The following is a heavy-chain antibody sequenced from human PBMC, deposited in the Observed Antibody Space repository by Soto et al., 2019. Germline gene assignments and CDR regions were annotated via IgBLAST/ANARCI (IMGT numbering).Heavy chain of an antibody. CDR2: ISYDGSNK. V-gene: IGHV3-30*18. CDR1: GFTFSSYG. J-gene: IGHJ6*02. Sequence: GGSLRLSCAASGFTFSSYGMHWVRQAPGKGLEWVAVISYDGSNKYYADSVKGRFTISRDNSKNTLYLQMNSLRAEDTAVYYCAKDSMAGLYYYYGMDVWGQGTTVTVSS. CDR3: AKDSMAGLYYYYGMDV. D-gene: IGHD6-19*01.